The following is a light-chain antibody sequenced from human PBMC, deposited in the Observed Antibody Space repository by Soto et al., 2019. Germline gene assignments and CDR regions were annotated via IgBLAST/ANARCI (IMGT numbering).Light chain of an antibody. V-gene: IGKV3-20*01. Sequence: EIVLTQSPGTLSLSPGERATPSCRASQSVSSTYLAWYQQKPGQAPRLLIYSASSRATGIPDRFSGSGSGTDFTLTISRLEPEDFAVYYCQQYGSSHTFGPGTKVDIK. CDR2: SAS. CDR3: QQYGSSHT. J-gene: IGKJ3*01. CDR1: QSVSSTY.